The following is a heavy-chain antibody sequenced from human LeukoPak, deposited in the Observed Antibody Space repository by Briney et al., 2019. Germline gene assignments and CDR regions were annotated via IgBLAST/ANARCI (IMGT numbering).Heavy chain of an antibody. CDR2: ISSSSSYI. D-gene: IGHD4-17*01. CDR1: GFSLSSFG. CDR3: SRDWGFGNYGDYTNWFDP. J-gene: IGHJ5*02. Sequence: RGGSLRLSCAASGFSLSSFGINWVRQAPGKGLEWVSSISSSSSYIYYADSVKGRFTISRDNAKNSLYLHMNSLRAEDTAVYYCSRDWGFGNYGDYTNWFDPWGQGTLVTVSS. V-gene: IGHV3-21*01.